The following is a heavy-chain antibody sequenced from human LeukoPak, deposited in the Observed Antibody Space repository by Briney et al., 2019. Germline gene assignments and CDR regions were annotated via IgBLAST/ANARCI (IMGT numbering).Heavy chain of an antibody. Sequence: SCKASGGTFSSYAISWVRQAPGQGLEWIGYIYHSGSTYYNPSLKSRVTIPVDRSKNQFSLKLTSVTAADTAVYYCARDIDHWGQGTLVTVSS. V-gene: IGHV4-30-2*01. CDR3: ARDIDH. CDR2: IYHSGST. CDR1: GGTFSSYAI. J-gene: IGHJ4*02.